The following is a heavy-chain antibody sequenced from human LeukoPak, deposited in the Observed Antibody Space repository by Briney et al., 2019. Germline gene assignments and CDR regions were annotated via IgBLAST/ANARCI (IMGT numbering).Heavy chain of an antibody. Sequence: SETLSLTCTVSGGSISSYYWSWIRQPPGKGLEWNGYIYYSGSTNYNPSLKSRVTISVDTSKNQFSLRLSSVTAADTAVYYCARGPPMVRGPGNWFDPWGQGTLVTVSS. D-gene: IGHD3-10*01. CDR2: IYYSGST. J-gene: IGHJ5*02. CDR3: ARGPPMVRGPGNWFDP. V-gene: IGHV4-59*01. CDR1: GGSISSYY.